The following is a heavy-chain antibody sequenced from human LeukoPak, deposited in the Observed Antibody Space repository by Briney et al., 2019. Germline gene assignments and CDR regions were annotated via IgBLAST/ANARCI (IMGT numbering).Heavy chain of an antibody. V-gene: IGHV3-30*02. Sequence: GGSLRLSCAASGFTFSSYGMHWVRQAPGKGLEWVAFIRYDGGNSDEYYADSVKGRFTISRDNAKKSLYLQMNSLRAEDTAVYYCAKDSHVVRDRVNWFDPWGQGTLVTVSS. CDR2: IRYDGGNSDE. D-gene: IGHD3-10*01. CDR1: GFTFSSYG. CDR3: AKDSHVVRDRVNWFDP. J-gene: IGHJ5*02.